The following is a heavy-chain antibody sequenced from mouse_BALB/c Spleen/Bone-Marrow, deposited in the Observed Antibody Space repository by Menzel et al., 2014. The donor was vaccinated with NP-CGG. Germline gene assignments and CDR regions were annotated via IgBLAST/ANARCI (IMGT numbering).Heavy chain of an antibody. CDR1: GFTFSSFG. Sequence: VQLQQPGGGLVQPGGSRKLSCAASGFTFSSFGMHWVRQTPEKGLEWVAYISSGSSTIYYADTVKGRFTISRDNPKNTLFLQVTSLRSEDMAMYYCTRGGNWDDFDYWGQGTTLTVSS. CDR3: TRGGNWDDFDY. J-gene: IGHJ2*01. CDR2: ISSGSSTI. D-gene: IGHD4-1*01. V-gene: IGHV5-17*02.